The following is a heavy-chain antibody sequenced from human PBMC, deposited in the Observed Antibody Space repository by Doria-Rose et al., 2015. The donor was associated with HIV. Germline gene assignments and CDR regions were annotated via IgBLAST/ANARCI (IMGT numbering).Heavy chain of an antibody. Sequence: QVQLQQWGAGLVKPSETLSLTCAVFGGSFSGYYWSWIRQPPGKGLEWIGEIDHSGSNNYTTSLKSRVTISLDTSKNLFALKLSSVTAADTAVYYCARGLLRGGWNDVDYYYGMDVWGQGTTVTVSS. V-gene: IGHV4-34*01. CDR1: GGSFSGYY. CDR3: ARGLLRGGWNDVDYYYGMDV. CDR2: IDHSGSN. D-gene: IGHD1-1*01. J-gene: IGHJ6*02.